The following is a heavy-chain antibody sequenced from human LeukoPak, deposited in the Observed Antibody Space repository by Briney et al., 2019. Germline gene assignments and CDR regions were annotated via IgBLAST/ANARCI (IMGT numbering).Heavy chain of an antibody. V-gene: IGHV3-7*02. CDR2: INRDGSAE. J-gene: IGHJ4*02. D-gene: IGHD2-21*02. CDR1: GFTLSSYW. CDR3: ARLKGDSSLFDC. Sequence: GGSLRPSCVASGFTLSSYWMTWVRQAPGKGLEWVANINRDGSAEYYVASVQGRFTVSRDNAKNSLYLQMNSLRAEDTAVYYCARLKGDSSLFDCWGQGSLVTVSS.